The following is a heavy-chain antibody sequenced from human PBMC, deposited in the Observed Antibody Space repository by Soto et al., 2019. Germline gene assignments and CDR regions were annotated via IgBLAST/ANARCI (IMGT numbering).Heavy chain of an antibody. D-gene: IGHD3-22*01. J-gene: IGHJ5*02. CDR2: TYYRSKWYN. V-gene: IGHV6-1*01. CDR1: GDSVSSNSAA. Sequence: PSQTLSLTCAISGDSVSSNSAAWNCIRQSPSRGLEWLGRTYYRSKWYNDYAVSVKSRITINPDTSKNQFSLQLNSVTPEDTAVYYCARVLYYYDSSGYTPSWFDPWGQGTLVTVSS. CDR3: ARVLYYYDSSGYTPSWFDP.